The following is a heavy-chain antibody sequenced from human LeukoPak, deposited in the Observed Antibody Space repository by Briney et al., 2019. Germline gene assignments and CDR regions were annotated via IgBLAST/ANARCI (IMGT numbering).Heavy chain of an antibody. CDR1: GFTFSSYA. CDR2: ISGSGGST. V-gene: IGHV3-23*01. CDR3: AKSSRIAVAGTGAFDI. Sequence: PGGSLRLSCAASGFTFSSYAMSWVRQAPGKGLEWVSAISGSGGSTYYADSVKGRFTISRDNSKNTLYLQMNGLRAEDTAVYYCAKSSRIAVAGTGAFDIWGQGTMVTVSS. J-gene: IGHJ3*02. D-gene: IGHD6-19*01.